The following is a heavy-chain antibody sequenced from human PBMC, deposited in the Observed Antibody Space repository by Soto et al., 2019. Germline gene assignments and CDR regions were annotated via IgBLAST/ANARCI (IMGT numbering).Heavy chain of an antibody. D-gene: IGHD6-13*01. CDR1: GFNFSTYS. CDR3: ARRGQQLVQDY. J-gene: IGHJ4*02. CDR2: ISTKGGTT. Sequence: GGSLRLSCAASGFNFSTYSMFWVRQAPGKGLEYVSAISTKGGTTYYANSVKGRFTVSRDNSKSTLYLQMGSLRVEDMAVYYCARRGQQLVQDYWGQGTLVTVSS. V-gene: IGHV3-64*01.